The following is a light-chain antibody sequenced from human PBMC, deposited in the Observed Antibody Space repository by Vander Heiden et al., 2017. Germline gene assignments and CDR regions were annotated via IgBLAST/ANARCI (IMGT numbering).Light chain of an antibody. Sequence: DIQLTQSPSFLPASVGDRAPIPCGASQGTTGYLAWYQQKPGKAPKLLIYATYTVQSGVPSRFSSSGSGTEFTLTISSLQPEDFATYYCQQVNTWHRGVFTFGPGTKVEI. CDR1: QGTTGY. J-gene: IGKJ3*01. CDR3: QQVNTWHRGVFT. V-gene: IGKV1-9*01. CDR2: ATY.